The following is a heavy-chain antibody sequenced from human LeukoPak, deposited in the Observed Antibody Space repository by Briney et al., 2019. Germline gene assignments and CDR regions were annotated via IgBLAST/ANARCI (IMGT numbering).Heavy chain of an antibody. J-gene: IGHJ4*02. V-gene: IGHV3-9*01. D-gene: IGHD3-22*01. CDR2: ICWNSGSI. CDR3: AKDESGGYDSSDFDY. CDR1: GFTFDDYA. Sequence: GGSLRLSCAASGFTFDDYAMHWVRQAPGKGLEWVSGICWNSGSIGYADSVKGRFTISRDNAKNSLYLQMNSLRAEDTALYYCAKDESGGYDSSDFDYWGQGTLVTVSS.